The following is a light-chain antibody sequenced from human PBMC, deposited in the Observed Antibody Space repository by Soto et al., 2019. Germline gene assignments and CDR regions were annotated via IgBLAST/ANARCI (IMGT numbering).Light chain of an antibody. CDR2: GAS. V-gene: IGKV3-15*01. CDR1: QSVSSN. Sequence: EIVVTKSPATLSVSPGERATLSCRASQSVSSNLAWYQQKPGQAPRLLIYGASIRATGIPARFSGSGSWTEFTLTISSLQSEDFAVYYCQQYNTWPPIPFAQGTRLEI. J-gene: IGKJ5*01. CDR3: QQYNTWPPIP.